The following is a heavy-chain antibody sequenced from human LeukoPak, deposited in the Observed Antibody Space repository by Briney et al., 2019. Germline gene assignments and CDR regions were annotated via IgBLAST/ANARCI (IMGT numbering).Heavy chain of an antibody. CDR3: ARASWNWNDGGYFDY. D-gene: IGHD1-1*01. Sequence: ASVNVSCKASGYTFTSYGISWVRQAPGQGLEWMGWISAYNGNTNYAQKLQGRVTMTTDTSTSTAYMELRSLRSDDTAVYYCARASWNWNDGGYFDYWGQGTLVTVSS. CDR2: ISAYNGNT. J-gene: IGHJ4*02. V-gene: IGHV1-18*01. CDR1: GYTFTSYG.